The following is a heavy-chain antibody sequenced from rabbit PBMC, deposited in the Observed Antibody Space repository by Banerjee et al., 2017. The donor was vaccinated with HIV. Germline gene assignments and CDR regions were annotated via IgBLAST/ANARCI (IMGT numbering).Heavy chain of an antibody. CDR3: ARDLAGVIGWNFGL. CDR2: INTSSGNT. CDR1: GFSFSSNA. J-gene: IGHJ3*01. D-gene: IGHD4-1*01. Sequence: QQQLVESGGGLVKPEGSLTLTCTASGFSFSSNAMCWVRQAPGKGLEWIGCINTSSGNTVYASWAKGRFTISKTSSTTVTLQMTSLTAADTATYFCARDLAGVIGWNFGLWGQGTLVT. V-gene: IGHV1S45*01.